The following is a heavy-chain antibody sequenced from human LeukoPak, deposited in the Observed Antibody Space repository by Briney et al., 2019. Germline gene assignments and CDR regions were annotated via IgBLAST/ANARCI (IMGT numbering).Heavy chain of an antibody. J-gene: IGHJ4*02. Sequence: GGSLRLSCGASGITFSSYGMHWVRQAPGKGLEWVASISSDGSNKYYADSVKGRITISRDNSKNTLYLQMNSLRAEDTAVYYCAKGMATMGYWGQGTLVTVSS. CDR2: ISSDGSNK. CDR3: AKGMATMGY. CDR1: GITFSSYG. D-gene: IGHD5-24*01. V-gene: IGHV3-30*18.